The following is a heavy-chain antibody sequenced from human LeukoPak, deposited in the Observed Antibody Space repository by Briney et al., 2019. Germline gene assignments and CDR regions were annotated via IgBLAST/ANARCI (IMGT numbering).Heavy chain of an antibody. CDR3: ARGRRKIVVGTAYDY. J-gene: IGHJ4*02. D-gene: IGHD3-22*01. CDR1: GGSISSYY. CDR2: INHSGST. V-gene: IGHV4-34*01. Sequence: SETLSLTCTVSGGSISSYYWSWIRQPPGKGLEWIGEINHSGSTNYNPSLKSRVTISVDTSKNQFSLKLSSVTAADTAVYYCARGRRKIVVGTAYDYWGQGTLVTVSS.